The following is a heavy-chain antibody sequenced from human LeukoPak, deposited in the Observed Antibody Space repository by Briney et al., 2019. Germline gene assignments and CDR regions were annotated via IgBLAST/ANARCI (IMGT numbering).Heavy chain of an antibody. D-gene: IGHD2-21*01. CDR1: GFPLNNIP. Sequence: PGGSLRLSCPVSGFPLNNIPMMWVRQSPGQGLEWVSTISGDGQNTHYADTLKGRFMISRDTSRNILYLQMTSLRVDDTAVYYCARDPSFIFADAWWGQGTVVTVSS. V-gene: IGHV3-23*01. CDR3: ARDPSFIFADAW. J-gene: IGHJ4*02. CDR2: ISGDGQNT.